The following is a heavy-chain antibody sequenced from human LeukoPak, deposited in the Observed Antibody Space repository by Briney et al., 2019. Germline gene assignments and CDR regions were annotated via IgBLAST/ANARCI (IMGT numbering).Heavy chain of an antibody. Sequence: GGSLRLSCAASGFTFSGSAMHWVRQASGKGLEWVGRIRSKANSYATAYAASVKGRFTISRDDSKNTLYLQMDSLRAEDMAVYYCARDTCGCGSGWHLYWYFDLWGRGTLVTVSS. J-gene: IGHJ2*01. CDR2: IRSKANSYAT. D-gene: IGHD6-19*01. CDR3: ARDTCGCGSGWHLYWYFDL. V-gene: IGHV3-73*01. CDR1: GFTFSGSA.